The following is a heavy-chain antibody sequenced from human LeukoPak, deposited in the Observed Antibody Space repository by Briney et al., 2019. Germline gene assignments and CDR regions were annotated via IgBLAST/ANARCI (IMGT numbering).Heavy chain of an antibody. Sequence: GGSLRLSCAASGFTFSSYAMSWVRQAPGKGLEWVSAITNGGGTTYYADSVKGRFTISRDNSKNTLYLQMISPRAEDTAVYYCARDPPHVSWLFDYWGQGTLVTVSS. CDR3: ARDPPHVSWLFDY. CDR1: GFTFSSYA. D-gene: IGHD3-16*01. J-gene: IGHJ4*02. V-gene: IGHV3-23*01. CDR2: ITNGGGTT.